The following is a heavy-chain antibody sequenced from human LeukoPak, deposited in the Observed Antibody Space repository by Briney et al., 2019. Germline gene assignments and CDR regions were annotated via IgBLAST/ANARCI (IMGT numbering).Heavy chain of an antibody. D-gene: IGHD5-18*01. Sequence: GGSLRLSCAASRLTFRNYAMSWVRQAPGKGLEWVSSISSSSSYIYYADSVKGRFTISRDNAKNSLYLQMNSLRAEDTAVYYCARVNSWYSYGYEDYWGQGTLVTVSS. J-gene: IGHJ4*02. CDR3: ARVNSWYSYGYEDY. V-gene: IGHV3-21*01. CDR2: ISSSSSYI. CDR1: RLTFRNYA.